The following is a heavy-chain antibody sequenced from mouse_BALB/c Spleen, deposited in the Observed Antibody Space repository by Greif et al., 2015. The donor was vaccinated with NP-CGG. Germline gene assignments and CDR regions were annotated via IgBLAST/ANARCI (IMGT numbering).Heavy chain of an antibody. J-gene: IGHJ1*01. D-gene: IGHD2-3*01. CDR3: ARHDGYYVPYFDV. CDR2: ISSGSSTI. CDR1: GFTFSSFG. Sequence: EVKLVESGGGLVQPGGSRKLSCAASGFTFSSFGMHWVRQAPEKGLEWVAYISSGSSTIYYADTVKGRFTISRDNPKNTLFLQMTSLRSEDTAMYYCARHDGYYVPYFDVWGAGTTVTVSS. V-gene: IGHV5-17*02.